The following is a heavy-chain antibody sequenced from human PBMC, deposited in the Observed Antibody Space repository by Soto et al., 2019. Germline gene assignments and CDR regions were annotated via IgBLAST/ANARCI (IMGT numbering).Heavy chain of an antibody. Sequence: QVQLVQSGAEVKKPGSSVKVSCKASGGTFSSYAVSWVRQSPGQGLEWMGGIIPIFGTANYAQKFQGRVTITADESTNTAYMELSSLRTEETAVYYCARVGVGALRCLEIDYWGQGTLVTVSS. CDR1: GGTFSSYA. V-gene: IGHV1-69*12. CDR2: IIPIFGTA. J-gene: IGHJ4*02. D-gene: IGHD3-3*01. CDR3: ARVGVGALRCLEIDY.